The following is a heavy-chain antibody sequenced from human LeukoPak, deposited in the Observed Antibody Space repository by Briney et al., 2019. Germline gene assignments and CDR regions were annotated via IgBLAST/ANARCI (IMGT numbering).Heavy chain of an antibody. J-gene: IGHJ4*02. CDR3: VRGPPNWGFDY. V-gene: IGHV1-8*01. Sequence: GASVKVPCKASGYTFTSYDINWVRQATGQGLEWMGWMGSNSGDTGYAQKFQGRVTMTRDTFISTAYMELNNVRSEDTAVYYCVRGPPNWGFDYWGQGTLVTVSS. CDR2: MGSNSGDT. D-gene: IGHD7-27*01. CDR1: GYTFTSYD.